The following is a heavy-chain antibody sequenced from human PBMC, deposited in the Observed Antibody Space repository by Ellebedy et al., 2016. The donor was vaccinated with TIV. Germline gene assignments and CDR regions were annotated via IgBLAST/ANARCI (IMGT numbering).Heavy chain of an antibody. V-gene: IGHV3-7*03. CDR1: GFTFNSYW. D-gene: IGHD3-22*01. CDR3: VRDGAYGDYSPGYYGMDV. CDR2: INQDGSRI. Sequence: GGSLRLSCAASGFTFNSYWMSWVRKAPGKGLEWVANINQDGSRIYYVDSVKGRFTISRDNAKKSMYLRMNTLRVEDTAVYHCVRDGAYGDYSPGYYGMDVWGQGTTVTVSS. J-gene: IGHJ6*02.